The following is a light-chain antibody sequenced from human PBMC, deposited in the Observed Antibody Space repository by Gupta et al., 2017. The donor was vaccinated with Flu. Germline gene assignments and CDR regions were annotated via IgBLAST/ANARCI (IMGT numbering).Light chain of an antibody. CDR1: QSISTW. CDR2: KAS. J-gene: IGKJ1*01. CDR3: QHENSFPWT. V-gene: IGKV1-5*03. Sequence: DIQMTQSLSTLSASVGDRVTITCRASQSISTWLAWFQQKPGKAPKFLIYKASKVESGVPSRFSGSGSGTEFTLTISSLQPDDFATYYCQHENSFPWTFGQGTKVEIK.